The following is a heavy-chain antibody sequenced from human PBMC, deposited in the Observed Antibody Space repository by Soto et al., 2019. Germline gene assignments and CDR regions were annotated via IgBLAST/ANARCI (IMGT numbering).Heavy chain of an antibody. CDR2: INPNSGGT. J-gene: IGHJ6*01. D-gene: IGHD3-3*01. V-gene: IGHV1-2*04. CDR1: WYTLTLEY. CDR3: ARQVWSGYFPVAGLDV. Sequence: ASVXVAFRASWYTLTLEYVRFFLGAPGQGLECMGWINPNSGGTNYAQKSQGWVTMTRDTSISTAYMELSRLRSDDTAVYYCARQVWSGYFPVAGLDVWGHATTVTV.